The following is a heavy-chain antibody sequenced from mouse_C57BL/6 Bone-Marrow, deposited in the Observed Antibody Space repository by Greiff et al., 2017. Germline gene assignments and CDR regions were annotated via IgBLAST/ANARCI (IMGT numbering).Heavy chain of an antibody. J-gene: IGHJ3*01. Sequence: QVQLQQSGAELVRPGASVKLSCKASGYTFTDYYINWVKQRPGQGLEWIARIYPGSGNTYYNEKFKGKATLTAEKSSSTAYMQLSSLTSEDSAVYFCARNYGSRSSFACWGQGTLVTVSA. CDR2: IYPGSGNT. D-gene: IGHD1-1*01. V-gene: IGHV1-76*01. CDR3: ARNYGSRSSFAC. CDR1: GYTFTDYY.